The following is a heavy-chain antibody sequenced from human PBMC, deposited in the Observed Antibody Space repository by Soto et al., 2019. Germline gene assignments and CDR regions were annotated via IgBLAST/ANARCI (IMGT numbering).Heavy chain of an antibody. J-gene: IGHJ5*02. Sequence: ASVKVSCKASGYTFTHFYITWVRQAPGQGLEWMGAISPHNFNTNFAQKFQGRVTLTTDTSTNTAYMELRSLTSDDTAVYYCANLFSKQLVRNRGCFDPWGQGTLVTVSS. CDR2: ISPHNFNT. CDR3: ANLFSKQLVRNRGCFDP. D-gene: IGHD6-6*01. V-gene: IGHV1-18*01. CDR1: GYTFTHFY.